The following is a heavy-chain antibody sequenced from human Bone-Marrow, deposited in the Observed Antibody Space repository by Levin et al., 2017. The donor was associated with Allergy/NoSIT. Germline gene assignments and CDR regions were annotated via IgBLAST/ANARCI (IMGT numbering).Heavy chain of an antibody. Sequence: PGGSLRLSCAASGFVVSRNHMSWVRQAPGKGLEWLSVTYSGGTTFYRDSVKDRFTITRDNFKNTLYLQMRSLRAEDTAIYYCAQDNFDTPGELDYWGQGTLVTVSS. CDR1: GFVVSRNH. D-gene: IGHD1-20*01. CDR2: TYSGGTT. CDR3: AQDNFDTPGELDY. J-gene: IGHJ4*02. V-gene: IGHV3-53*01.